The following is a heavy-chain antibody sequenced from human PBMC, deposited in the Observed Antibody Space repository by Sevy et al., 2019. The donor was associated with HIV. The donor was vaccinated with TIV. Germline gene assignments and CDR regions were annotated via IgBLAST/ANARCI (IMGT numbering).Heavy chain of an antibody. CDR2: MNQDGTER. V-gene: IGHV3-7*01. J-gene: IGHJ4*02. Sequence: GGCLRLSCAASGFSFSTYWMTWVRQAPGKGLEWVATMNQDGTERDYVDSVKGRFTISRDNTKTSLFLQMNSLSAEVTGVYYCVREGLGGFSYSLDCWGQGTLVTVSS. D-gene: IGHD3-16*01. CDR3: VREGLGGFSYSLDC. CDR1: GFSFSTYW.